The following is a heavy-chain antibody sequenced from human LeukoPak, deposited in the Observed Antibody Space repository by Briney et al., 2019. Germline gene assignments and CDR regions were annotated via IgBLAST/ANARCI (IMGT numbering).Heavy chain of an antibody. CDR1: GYSFTSYW. CDR2: IYPGDSDT. D-gene: IGHD6-13*01. J-gene: IGHJ4*02. CDR3: ARLYGIQPYSGSWYWRY. V-gene: IGHV5-51*01. Sequence: GESLKISCKGSGYSFTSYWIGWVRLMPGKGLEWMGIIYPGDSDTRYSPSFQGQVTISADKSISTACLQWSSLKASDTAMYYCARLYGIQPYSGSWYWRYWGQGTLVTVSS.